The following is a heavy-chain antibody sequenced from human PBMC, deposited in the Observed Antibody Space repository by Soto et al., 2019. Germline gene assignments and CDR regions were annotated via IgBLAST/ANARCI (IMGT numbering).Heavy chain of an antibody. J-gene: IGHJ3*02. CDR3: ARHYYDSSGYFAVRDDAFDI. Sequence: VASVKVSCKASGGTFSSYAISWVRQAPGQGLEWMGGIIPIFGTANYAQKFQGRVTITADKSTSTAYMELSSLRSEDTAVYYCARHYYDSSGYFAVRDDAFDIWGQGTMVTVSS. V-gene: IGHV1-69*06. CDR1: GGTFSSYA. D-gene: IGHD3-22*01. CDR2: IIPIFGTA.